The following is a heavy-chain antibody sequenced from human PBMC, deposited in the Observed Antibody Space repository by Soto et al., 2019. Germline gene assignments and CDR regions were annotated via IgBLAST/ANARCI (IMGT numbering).Heavy chain of an antibody. J-gene: IGHJ6*02. D-gene: IGHD3-3*02. Sequence: QVQLVQSEVEVKKPGASVKVSCKASGYMFSDYAINWVRLAPGLGLEWMGWIIPYTDNEKYAEKFQGRVTLTTDTSTNTVYMDLRSLTPDDTGLYFCARKPFSRYAGMDVWGQGTSVTVSS. CDR2: IIPYTDNE. V-gene: IGHV1-18*01. CDR1: GYMFSDYA. CDR3: ARKPFSRYAGMDV.